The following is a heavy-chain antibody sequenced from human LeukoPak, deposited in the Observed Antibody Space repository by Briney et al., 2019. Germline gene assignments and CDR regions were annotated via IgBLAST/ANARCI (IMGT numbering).Heavy chain of an antibody. J-gene: IGHJ5*02. CDR3: ARLPGPNWIDP. CDR1: SYSITSGYY. Sequence: SETLSLTCSVSSYSITSGYYWGCIRQPPGKGLEWIGGIYHGGPTYYNPSLMSRVTMSVDTSKNQFSLKLSSVTAADTAVYYCARLPGPNWIDPWGQGTLVTVSS. V-gene: IGHV4-38-2*02. CDR2: IYHGGPT. D-gene: IGHD3-10*01.